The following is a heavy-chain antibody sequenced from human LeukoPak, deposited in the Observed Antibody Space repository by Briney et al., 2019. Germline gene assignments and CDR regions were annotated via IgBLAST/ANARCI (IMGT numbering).Heavy chain of an antibody. CDR2: ISSSSSYI. CDR3: ARSSIVGADIDY. V-gene: IGHV3-21*01. J-gene: IGHJ4*02. CDR1: GFTFSSYS. Sequence: GGSLRLSCAASGFTFSSYSMNWVRQAPGKGLEWVSSISSSSSYIYYADSVKGRFTISRDNAKNSLYLQMNSLRAEDTAVYYCARSSIVGADIDYWGQGTLVTVSS. D-gene: IGHD1-26*01.